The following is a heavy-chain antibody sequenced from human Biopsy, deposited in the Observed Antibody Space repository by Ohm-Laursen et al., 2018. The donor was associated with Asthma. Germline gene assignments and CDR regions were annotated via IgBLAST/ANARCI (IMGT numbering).Heavy chain of an antibody. CDR3: ARIPRRSGSYFVDY. Sequence: TLSLTCTVSGDSITSGGCCWNWIRQHPGKGLEWIGYIHHSGTSYFNPPLKSRLSFSRDTSKNQFSLRLSSVTAADTVMYYCARIPRRSGSYFVDYWGQGTLVTVSS. J-gene: IGHJ4*02. CDR2: IHHSGTS. V-gene: IGHV4-31*02. CDR1: GDSITSGGCC. D-gene: IGHD3-22*01.